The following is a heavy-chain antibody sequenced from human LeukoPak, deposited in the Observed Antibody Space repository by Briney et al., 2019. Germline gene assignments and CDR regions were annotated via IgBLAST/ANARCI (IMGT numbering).Heavy chain of an antibody. CDR1: GFTFSSYA. V-gene: IGHV3-23*01. CDR3: APPDAEDCTNGVCTFDY. CDR2: ISGSGGST. J-gene: IGHJ4*02. D-gene: IGHD2-8*01. Sequence: RSGGSLRLSCAASGFTFSSYAMSWLRQAPGKGLEWVSAISGSGGSTYYADSVKGRFTISRDNSKNTLYLQMNSLRAEDTAVYSCAPPDAEDCTNGVCTFDYWGEGTLVTVSS.